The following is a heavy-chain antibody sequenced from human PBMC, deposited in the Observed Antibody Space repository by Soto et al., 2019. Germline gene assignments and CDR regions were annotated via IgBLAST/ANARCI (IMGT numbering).Heavy chain of an antibody. CDR2: INSDGSRV. Sequence: EVQLVESGGDFVQPGGSLRLSCAASGFTFSSYWMHWVRQVPGKGLVWVSRINSDGSRVNYADSVKGRFAISRDNAKNTRYLHVNSLTVEDTAVYSCARGGSGAYYQDYWGRGTLVTVS. CDR1: GFTFSSYW. J-gene: IGHJ4*02. D-gene: IGHD3-22*01. V-gene: IGHV3-74*01. CDR3: ARGGSGAYYQDY.